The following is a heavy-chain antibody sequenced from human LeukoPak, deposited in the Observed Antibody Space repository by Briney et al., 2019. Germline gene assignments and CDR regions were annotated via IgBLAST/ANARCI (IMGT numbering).Heavy chain of an antibody. Sequence: PSETLSLTCAVYGGSFSGYYWSWIRQPPGKGLEWIGEINHSRSTNYNPSLKSRVTISVDTSKNQFSLKLSSVTAADTAVYYCARHWGFNYYDSSGYYPFDYWGQGTLVTVSS. D-gene: IGHD3-22*01. J-gene: IGHJ4*02. V-gene: IGHV4-34*01. CDR3: ARHWGFNYYDSSGYYPFDY. CDR2: INHSRST. CDR1: GGSFSGYY.